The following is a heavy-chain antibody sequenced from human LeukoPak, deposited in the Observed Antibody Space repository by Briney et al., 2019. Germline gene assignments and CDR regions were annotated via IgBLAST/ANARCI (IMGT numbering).Heavy chain of an antibody. J-gene: IGHJ5*02. CDR2: ISSSSSYI. D-gene: IGHD3-3*01. CDR3: ARSIRHDFWSGHSYWFDP. V-gene: IGHV3-21*01. Sequence: PGGSLRLSCAASGFTFSSYSMNWIRQAPGKGLEWVSSISSSSSYIYYADSVKGRFTISRDNAKNSLYLQMNSLRAEDTAVYYCARSIRHDFWSGHSYWFDPWGQGTLVTVSS. CDR1: GFTFSSYS.